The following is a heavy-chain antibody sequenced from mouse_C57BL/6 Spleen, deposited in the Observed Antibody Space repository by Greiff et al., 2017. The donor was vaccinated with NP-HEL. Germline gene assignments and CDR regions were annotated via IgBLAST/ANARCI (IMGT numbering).Heavy chain of an antibody. V-gene: IGHV10-1*01. Sequence: EVQLVESGGGLVQPKGSLKLSCAASGFSFNTYAMNWVRQAPGKGLEWVARIRSKSNNYATYYADSVKDRFTISRDDSESMLYLQMNNLKTEDTAMYYCVRLGGNLDYFDYWGQGTTLTVSS. J-gene: IGHJ2*01. D-gene: IGHD2-1*01. CDR2: IRSKSNNYAT. CDR3: VRLGGNLDYFDY. CDR1: GFSFNTYA.